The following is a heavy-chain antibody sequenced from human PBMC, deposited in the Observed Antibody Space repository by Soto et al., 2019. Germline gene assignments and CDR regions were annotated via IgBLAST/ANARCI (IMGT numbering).Heavy chain of an antibody. J-gene: IGHJ4*02. D-gene: IGHD6-13*01. CDR3: ASRIAGIDY. Sequence: QVQLVQSGAEVKKPGASVKVSCKASGYTFTSYDINWVRQATGQGLEWMGWMNPNSGNTGYAQKFKGGVTMTRNTSIGTAYLELSSLRSEDTAVYYCASRIAGIDYWGQGPLVTVSS. CDR2: MNPNSGNT. V-gene: IGHV1-8*01. CDR1: GYTFTSYD.